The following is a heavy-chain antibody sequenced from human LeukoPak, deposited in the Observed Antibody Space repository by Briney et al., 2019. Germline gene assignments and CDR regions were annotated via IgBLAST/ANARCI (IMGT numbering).Heavy chain of an antibody. CDR2: IYYSGST. D-gene: IGHD3-22*01. V-gene: IGHV4-39*07. CDR3: ARDRRISTYYYDSSGYVPLDY. J-gene: IGHJ4*02. CDR1: GGSISSSSYY. Sequence: PSETLSLTCTVSGGSISSSSYYWGWIRQPPGKGLEWIGSIYYSGSTYYNPSLKSRVTISVDTSKNQFSLKLSSVTAADTAVYYCARDRRISTYYYDSSGYVPLDYWGQGTLVTVSS.